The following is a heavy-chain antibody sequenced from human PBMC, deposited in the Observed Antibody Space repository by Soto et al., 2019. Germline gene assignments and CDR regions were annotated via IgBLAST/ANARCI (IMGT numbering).Heavy chain of an antibody. CDR2: IWYDGSKK. V-gene: IGHV3-33*01. Sequence: VQLVESGGGVVQPGRSLRLSCAASGFTFNLYGMHWVRQAPGKGLEWVAVIWYDGSKKYYADSVKGRFTISRDNSMNTMYLQMNSLRAEDTAVYYCARADYDILTGSSLGYYDYWGQGTLVTVSS. CDR1: GFTFNLYG. D-gene: IGHD3-9*01. J-gene: IGHJ4*02. CDR3: ARADYDILTGSSLGYYDY.